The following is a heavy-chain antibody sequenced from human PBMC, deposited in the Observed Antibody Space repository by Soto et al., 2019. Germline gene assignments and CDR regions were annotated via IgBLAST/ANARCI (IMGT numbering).Heavy chain of an antibody. D-gene: IGHD3-3*01. J-gene: IGHJ6*02. V-gene: IGHV3-48*02. CDR2: ISSSSSTI. CDR1: GFTFSSYS. CDR3: AREITIFGVVLYGMDV. Sequence: GGSLRLSCAASGFTFSSYSMNWVSQAPGKGLEWVSYISSSSSTIYYADSVRGRFTISRDNAKNSLYLQMKSLRDEDTAVYYFAREITIFGVVLYGMDVWGQGTTVTVSS.